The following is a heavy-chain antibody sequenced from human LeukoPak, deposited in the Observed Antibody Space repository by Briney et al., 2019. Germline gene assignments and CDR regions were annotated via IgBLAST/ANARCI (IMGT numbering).Heavy chain of an antibody. V-gene: IGHV3-7*01. J-gene: IGHJ4*02. Sequence: PGGSLRLSCAASGFTFSSYWMSWVRQAPGKGLEWVANIKQDGSEKYYVDSVKGRFTISRDNAKTSLYLQMNSLRAEDTAVYYCARDPSSGARKYFDYWGQGTLVTVSS. CDR2: IKQDGSEK. D-gene: IGHD6-19*01. CDR1: GFTFSSYW. CDR3: ARDPSSGARKYFDY.